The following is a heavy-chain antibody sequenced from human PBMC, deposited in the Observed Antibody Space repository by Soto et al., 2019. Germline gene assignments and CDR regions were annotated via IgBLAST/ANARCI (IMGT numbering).Heavy chain of an antibody. CDR2: IYYSGST. J-gene: IGHJ2*01. D-gene: IGHD1-26*01. CDR1: GGSISSSSYY. CDR3: ASLYSDFEWYFDL. V-gene: IGHV4-39*01. Sequence: SETLSLTCTVSGGSISSSSYYWGWIRQPPGKGLEWIGSIYYSGSTYYNPSLKSRVTISVDTSKNQFSLKLSSVTAADTAVYYCASLYSDFEWYFDLWGRGTLVTVSP.